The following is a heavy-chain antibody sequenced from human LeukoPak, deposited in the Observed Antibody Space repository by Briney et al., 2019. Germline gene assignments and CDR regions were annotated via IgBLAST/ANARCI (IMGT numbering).Heavy chain of an antibody. V-gene: IGHV4-39*07. Sequence: SETLSLTCTVSGGSISSSSYYWGWIRQPPGKGLEWIGSIYYSGSTYYNPSLKGRVFLSVDTSKNQFSLKVTSVTAADTAVYYCARDHSSSSWMVSFEIWGPGTKVTVSS. CDR2: IYYSGST. J-gene: IGHJ3*02. CDR3: ARDHSSSSWMVSFEI. D-gene: IGHD6-6*01. CDR1: GGSISSSSYY.